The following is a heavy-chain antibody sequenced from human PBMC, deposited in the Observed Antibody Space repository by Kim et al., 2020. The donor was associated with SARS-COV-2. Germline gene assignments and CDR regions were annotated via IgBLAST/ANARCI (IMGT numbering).Heavy chain of an antibody. CDR3: ARGTRGAAFDI. D-gene: IGHD3-10*01. Sequence: SETLSLTCTVSGDSITTYYWSWLRQPPGKGLEWIGYIYYSGITYYTPSLKSRATISVDTSKIHFSLNLNSVTAADTAVYYCARGTRGAAFDIWGQGTMGT. J-gene: IGHJ3*02. CDR1: GDSITTYY. V-gene: IGHV4-59*01. CDR2: IYYSGIT.